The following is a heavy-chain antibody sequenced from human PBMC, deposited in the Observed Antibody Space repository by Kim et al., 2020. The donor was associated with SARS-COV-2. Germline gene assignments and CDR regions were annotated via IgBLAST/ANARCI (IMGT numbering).Heavy chain of an antibody. CDR3: ARNRGVFYVGDSHHLDQ. CDR2: ISYDGSKR. V-gene: IGHV3-30*03. Sequence: GGSLRLSCAASGFTFNNYGLQWVRQAPGKGLEWVALISYDGSKRYYADSVKGRFTVSKDNAQETLYLHMNSLRPDDTAVYYCARNRGVFYVGDSHHLDQWGQGTLVTVSS. CDR1: GFTFNNYG. J-gene: IGHJ5*02. D-gene: IGHD3-10*01.